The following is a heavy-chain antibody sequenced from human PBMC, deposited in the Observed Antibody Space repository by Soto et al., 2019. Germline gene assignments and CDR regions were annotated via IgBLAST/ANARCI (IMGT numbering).Heavy chain of an antibody. CDR2: IKQDGSEK. V-gene: IGHV3-7*01. J-gene: IGHJ3*02. Sequence: EVQLVESGGGLVQPGGSLRLSCAASGFTFSSYWMSWVRQAPGKGLEWVANIKQDGSEKYYVDSVKGRFTISRDNAKNSLYLQMNSLRAEDTAVYYCARVNIVVVVDATHDAFDIWGQGTMVTVSS. CDR1: GFTFSSYW. D-gene: IGHD2-15*01. CDR3: ARVNIVVVVDATHDAFDI.